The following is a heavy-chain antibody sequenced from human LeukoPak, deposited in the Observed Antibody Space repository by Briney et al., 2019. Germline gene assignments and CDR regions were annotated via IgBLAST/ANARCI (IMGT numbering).Heavy chain of an antibody. V-gene: IGHV3-48*01. D-gene: IGHD1-14*01. Sequence: PGGSLRLSCAASGFIFSNYNMNWVRQTPGKGLEWVSYISSSSGTIYYADSVKGRFTISGDNAKNSLVLQMNSLRAEDTGVYYCARAPSGISPDDYWGQGTLVTVSS. CDR3: ARAPSGISPDDY. CDR2: ISSSSGTI. J-gene: IGHJ4*02. CDR1: GFIFSNYN.